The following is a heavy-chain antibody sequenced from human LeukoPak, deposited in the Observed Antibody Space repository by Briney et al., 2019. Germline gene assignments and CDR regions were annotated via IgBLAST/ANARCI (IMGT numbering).Heavy chain of an antibody. CDR3: ATARDGDYGSNYFGY. Sequence: ASVKVSCKVSGYTLTELSMHWVRQAPGKGLEWMGGFDPEDGETIYAQKFQGRVTMTEDTSTDTAYMELSNLRSEDTAVYYCATARDGDYGSNYFGYWGQGTLVTVSS. CDR2: FDPEDGET. J-gene: IGHJ4*02. D-gene: IGHD4-17*01. V-gene: IGHV1-24*01. CDR1: GYTLTELS.